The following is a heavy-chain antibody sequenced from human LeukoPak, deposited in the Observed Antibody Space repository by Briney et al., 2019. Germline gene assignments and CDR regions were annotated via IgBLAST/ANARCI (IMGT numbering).Heavy chain of an antibody. D-gene: IGHD2-2*01. CDR3: ARDGSWGDYQFYFYMDV. V-gene: IGHV3-23*01. J-gene: IGHJ6*03. CDR2: ISASGHYI. Sequence: GGSLRLSCEASGFTFRSFAMSWVRQAPGKGLEWLSGISASGHYIYQADSVKGRFTISRGNSKNTLYIEINGLRVEDTAVYYCARDGSWGDYQFYFYMDVWGKGTTVTVSS. CDR1: GFTFRSFA.